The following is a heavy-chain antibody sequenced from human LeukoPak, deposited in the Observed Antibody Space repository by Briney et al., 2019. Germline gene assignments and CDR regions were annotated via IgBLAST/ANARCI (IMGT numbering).Heavy chain of an antibody. J-gene: IGHJ4*02. CDR1: GFTFISYT. CDR2: IDNDGSYI. CDR3: ATKYSAGWLCDY. V-gene: IGHV3-21*01. Sequence: GGSLKLPFAAFGFTFISYTWNWVRQAPGKGLEWVSSIDNDGSYIYYADSVKGRFTLSRDNAENSVHLQMISLRAEDTAVYYCATKYSAGWLCDYWGQGTLVTVSS. D-gene: IGHD5-12*01.